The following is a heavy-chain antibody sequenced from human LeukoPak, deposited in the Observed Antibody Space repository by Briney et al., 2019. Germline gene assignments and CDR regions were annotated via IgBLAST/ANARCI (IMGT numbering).Heavy chain of an antibody. Sequence: GGSLRLSCAASGFTFSSYAMHWVRQAPGKGLEWVAVIPYDGSNKYYADSVKGRFTISRDNSKNTLYLQMNSLRAEDTAVYYCARDNRGSIAVAGTFDYWGQGTLVTVSS. CDR1: GFTFSSYA. J-gene: IGHJ4*02. V-gene: IGHV3-30-3*01. CDR3: ARDNRGSIAVAGTFDY. CDR2: IPYDGSNK. D-gene: IGHD6-19*01.